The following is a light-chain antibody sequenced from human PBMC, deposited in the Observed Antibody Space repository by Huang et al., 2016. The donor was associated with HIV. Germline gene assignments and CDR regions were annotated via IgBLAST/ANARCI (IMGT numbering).Light chain of an antibody. CDR3: QQYHEWPRT. Sequence: ESVLTQSPGTLSVFPGERATLSCRTSQGIGNSLAWYQFRPGQAPRLLIYEASIRASNIPARFSGGGSEIDFTLTISGLQSEDSAIYYCQQYHEWPRTFGQGTKVEIK. V-gene: IGKV3-15*01. J-gene: IGKJ2*01. CDR1: QGIGNS. CDR2: EAS.